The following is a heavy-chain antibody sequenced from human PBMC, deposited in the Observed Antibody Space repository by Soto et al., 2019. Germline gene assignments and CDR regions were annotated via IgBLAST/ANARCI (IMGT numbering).Heavy chain of an antibody. CDR3: ARDFYPLAYYFDY. Sequence: ASLKVACKASGYRFTNHGSSWVRQAPGQGLEWMGWISGNDGKTKYARKFQGRVTMTTDTSTSTAYMEMNSLRHDDTVVYYCARDFYPLAYYFDYWGQGTLVTVSS. V-gene: IGHV1-18*01. CDR2: ISGNDGKT. CDR1: GYRFTNHG. J-gene: IGHJ4*02.